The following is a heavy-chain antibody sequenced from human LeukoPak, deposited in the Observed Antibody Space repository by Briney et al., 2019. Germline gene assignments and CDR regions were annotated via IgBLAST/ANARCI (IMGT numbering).Heavy chain of an antibody. V-gene: IGHV3-66*01. Sequence: GGSLRLSCAASGVTVNSHYMSWVRQAPGKGLEWVSVIYSGGTTYYADSVKGRFTISRDNSKNTLYLQMNSLRAEGTAVYYCARDLETDISDAFDIWGQGTVVTVSS. CDR3: ARDLETDISDAFDI. J-gene: IGHJ3*02. D-gene: IGHD3-9*01. CDR1: GVTVNSHY. CDR2: IYSGGTT.